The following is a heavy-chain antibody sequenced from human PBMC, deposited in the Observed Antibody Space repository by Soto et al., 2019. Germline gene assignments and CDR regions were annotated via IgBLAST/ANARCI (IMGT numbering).Heavy chain of an antibody. D-gene: IGHD3-16*01. V-gene: IGHV3-7*03. CDR3: ARTGWPQSSYYFDY. CDR1: GFSFSLFW. Sequence: GGSLRLSCAASGFSFSLFWMSWVRQTPGKGLEWAANINEDGSEKFFADSVKGRFTISRDNAKNSLSLQMNSLTADDTAVYYCARTGWPQSSYYFDYWGQGTLVTVSS. CDR2: INEDGSEK. J-gene: IGHJ4*02.